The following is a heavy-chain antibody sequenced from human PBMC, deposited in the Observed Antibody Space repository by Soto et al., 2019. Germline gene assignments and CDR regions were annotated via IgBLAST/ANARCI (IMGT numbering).Heavy chain of an antibody. CDR2: ISGSGGDT. D-gene: IGHD1-1*01. V-gene: IGHV3-23*01. CDR3: AKDPVGTPYYYYMDV. Sequence: GGSMRLSCAASGFTFSNYALSWVRQDPGEGLEWVSAISGSGGDTYYADSVKGRFTISRDNSRNTLYLQMNSLRAEDTAVYYCAKDPVGTPYYYYMDVWGKGTTVTVSS. CDR1: GFTFSNYA. J-gene: IGHJ6*03.